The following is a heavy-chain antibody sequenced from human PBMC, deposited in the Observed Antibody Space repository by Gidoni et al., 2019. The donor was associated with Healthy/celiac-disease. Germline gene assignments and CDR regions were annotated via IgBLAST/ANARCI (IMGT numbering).Heavy chain of an antibody. CDR1: GFTFSSYA. CDR3: AKDLYYDYVWGSYQGDY. Sequence: EVQLLESGGGLVQPGGSLRLSCAASGFTFSSYAMSWVRQAPGKGLEWVSAMSGSGGSTYYADSVKGRFTISRDNSKNTLYLQMNSLRAEDTAVYYCAKDLYYDYVWGSYQGDYWGQGTLVTVSS. J-gene: IGHJ4*02. D-gene: IGHD3-16*02. CDR2: MSGSGGST. V-gene: IGHV3-23*01.